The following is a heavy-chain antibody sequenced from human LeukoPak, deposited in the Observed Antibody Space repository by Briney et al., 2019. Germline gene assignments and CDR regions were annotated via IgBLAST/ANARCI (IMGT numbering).Heavy chain of an antibody. CDR3: ARGRLSGAPRFRFDP. CDR2: IYYSGST. V-gene: IGHV4-31*03. D-gene: IGHD3-10*01. Sequence: PSETLSLTCTVSGGSISSGGYYWSWIRQHPGKGLEWIGYIYYSGSTYYNPSLKSRVTISVDTSKNQFSPKLSSVTAADTAVYYCARGRLSGAPRFRFDPWGQGTLVTVSS. J-gene: IGHJ5*02. CDR1: GGSISSGGYY.